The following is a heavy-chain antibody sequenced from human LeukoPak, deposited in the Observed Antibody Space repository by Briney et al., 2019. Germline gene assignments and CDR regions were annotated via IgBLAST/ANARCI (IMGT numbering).Heavy chain of an antibody. J-gene: IGHJ4*02. CDR1: GYTFTSYG. Sequence: GASVKISCKASGYTFTSYGISWVRQAPGQGLEWMGWISAYNGNTNYAQKLQGRVTMTTDTSTSTAYMELRSLRSDDTAVYYCARDLLGPSGSYYPYWGQGTLVTVSS. D-gene: IGHD1-26*01. CDR2: ISAYNGNT. V-gene: IGHV1-18*01. CDR3: ARDLLGPSGSYYPY.